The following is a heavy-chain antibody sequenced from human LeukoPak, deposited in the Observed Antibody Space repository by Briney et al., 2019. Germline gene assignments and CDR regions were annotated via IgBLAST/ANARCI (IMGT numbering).Heavy chain of an antibody. CDR3: ATDYSPGVSYFDK. J-gene: IGHJ4*02. V-gene: IGHV3-15*01. CDR1: GFTLSDAR. CDR2: INSRTDGGAT. D-gene: IGHD2-21*01. Sequence: GGSLRLSCAASGFTLSDARMSWVRQAPGKGLEWVGRINSRTDGGATAQAAPVRGRFTISRDESENTLYLQMKSLKTEDTAMYYCATDYSPGVSYFDKWGQGTLVTVSS.